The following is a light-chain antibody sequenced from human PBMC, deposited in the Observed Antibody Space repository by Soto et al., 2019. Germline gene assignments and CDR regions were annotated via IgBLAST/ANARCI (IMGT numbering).Light chain of an antibody. CDR3: QQSATYPPT. V-gene: IGKV1-5*01. CDR2: DAS. J-gene: IGKJ5*01. Sequence: DIQMTQSPSTLSASVGDRVTITCRASQSIGTWLAWYQHRPGKAPSLLIYDASTLRSGVPSRFSGSGSGTEFTLTISSLQADDFATYYCQQSATYPPTFGQGTRLDIK. CDR1: QSIGTW.